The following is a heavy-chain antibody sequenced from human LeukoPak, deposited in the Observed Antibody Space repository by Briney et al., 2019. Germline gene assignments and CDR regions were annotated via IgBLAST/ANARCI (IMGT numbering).Heavy chain of an antibody. J-gene: IGHJ4*02. Sequence: ASVKVSCKASGYTFTSYGIIWVRQAPGQGLEWMGWISAYNGNTNYAQKLQGRVTMTTDTSTSTAYMELRSLRSDDTAVYYCARDSSSSSWYGRSVYYFDYWGQGTLVTVSS. CDR2: ISAYNGNT. D-gene: IGHD6-13*01. CDR1: GYTFTSYG. CDR3: ARDSSSSSWYGRSVYYFDY. V-gene: IGHV1-18*01.